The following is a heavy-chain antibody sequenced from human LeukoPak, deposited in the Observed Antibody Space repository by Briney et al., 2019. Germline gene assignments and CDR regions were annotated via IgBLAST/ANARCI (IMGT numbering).Heavy chain of an antibody. D-gene: IGHD3-10*01. V-gene: IGHV3-66*01. J-gene: IGHJ4*02. CDR3: AKARYYYGSGSYSPLDY. CDR2: IYSGGST. Sequence: SGGSLRLSCAASGFTVSSNYMSWVRQAPGKGLEWVSVIYSGGSTYYADSVEGRFTISRDNSKNTLYLQMNSLRAEDTAVYYCAKARYYYGSGSYSPLDYWGQGTLVTVSS. CDR1: GFTVSSNY.